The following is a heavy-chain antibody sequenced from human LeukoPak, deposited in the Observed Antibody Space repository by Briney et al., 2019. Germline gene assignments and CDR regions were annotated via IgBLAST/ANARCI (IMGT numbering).Heavy chain of an antibody. CDR2: ISADGRST. V-gene: IGHV3-23*01. CDR1: GFTFTSYA. J-gene: IGHJ4*02. D-gene: IGHD3-22*01. CDR3: AKVAGSSGYYPEF. Sequence: GGSLRLSCVASGFTFTSYAMSWVRQAPGEGLEWVSAISADGRSTYHADSVKGRFTISRDISKNTLYLQMNSLRAEDTAVYYCAKVAGSSGYYPEFWGQGTLVTVSS.